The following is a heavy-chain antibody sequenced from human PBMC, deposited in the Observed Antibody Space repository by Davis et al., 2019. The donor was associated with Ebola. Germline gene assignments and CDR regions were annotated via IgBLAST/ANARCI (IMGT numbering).Heavy chain of an antibody. Sequence: SGPTLVKPTQTLTLTCTFSGFSLSTSGMCVSWIRQPPGKALEWLARIDWDDDKYYSTSLKTRLTISKDTSKNQVVLTMTNMDPVDTATYYCARSRYYDSSGYMVDYWGQGTQVTVSS. CDR3: ARSRYYDSSGYMVDY. V-gene: IGHV2-70*11. J-gene: IGHJ4*02. CDR1: GFSLSTSGMC. CDR2: IDWDDDK. D-gene: IGHD3-22*01.